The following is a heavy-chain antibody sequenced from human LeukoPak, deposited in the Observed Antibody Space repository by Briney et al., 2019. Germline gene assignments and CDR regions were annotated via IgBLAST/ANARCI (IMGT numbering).Heavy chain of an antibody. CDR1: GGSISSGYS. CDR3: ARGDYSDNPLGY. D-gene: IGHD3-22*01. V-gene: IGHV4-30-2*01. J-gene: IGHJ4*02. Sequence: SQTLSLTCAVSGGSISSGYSWTWIRQPPGKGLEWIGYFYYSGNTYYNPSLKSRVTISVDGSKNQFSLKLSSVTAADTAVYYCARGDYSDNPLGYWGQGTLVTVSS. CDR2: FYYSGNT.